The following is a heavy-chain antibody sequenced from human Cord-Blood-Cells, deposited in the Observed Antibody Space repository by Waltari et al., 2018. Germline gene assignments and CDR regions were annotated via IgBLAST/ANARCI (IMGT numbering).Heavy chain of an antibody. CDR2: IDWDDDK. V-gene: IGHV2-70*04. CDR3: ARTNHYSSSWYFDY. Sequence: QVTLKESGPALVKPTQPLTLTCTFSGLSLSTRGMRVSWIRQPPGKALEWLARIDWDDDKFYSTSLKTRLTISKDTSKNQVVLTMTNMDPVDTATYYCARTNHYSSSWYFDYWGQGTLVTVSS. D-gene: IGHD6-13*01. CDR1: GLSLSTRGMR. J-gene: IGHJ4*02.